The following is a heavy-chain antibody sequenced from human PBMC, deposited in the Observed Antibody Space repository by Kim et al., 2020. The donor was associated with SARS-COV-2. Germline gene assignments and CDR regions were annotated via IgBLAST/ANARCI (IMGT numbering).Heavy chain of an antibody. V-gene: IGHV4-34*01. CDR2: INHSGST. CDR3: ARGVLGGATTDYFDY. J-gene: IGHJ4*02. CDR1: GGSFSGYY. Sequence: SETLSLTCAVYGGSFSGYYWCWIRQPPGKGLEWIGEINHSGSTNYNPSLKSRVTISVDTSKNQFSLKLSSVTAADTAVYYCARGVLGGATTDYFDYWGQGTLVTGSS. D-gene: IGHD1-26*01.